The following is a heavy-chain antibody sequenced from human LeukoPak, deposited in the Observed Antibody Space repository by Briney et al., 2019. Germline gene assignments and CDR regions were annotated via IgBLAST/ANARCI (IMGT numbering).Heavy chain of an antibody. Sequence: SETLSLTCAVSGGSISGDHWWSWVRQAPGKGLEWIGEIHHSGSTNYDPSLRGRVTISVDKSKKQFSLNLSSVTAADTAVYYCGTGEYSGYSVDYWGQGTLVTVSS. D-gene: IGHD5-12*01. V-gene: IGHV4-4*02. CDR1: GGSISGDHW. CDR3: GTGEYSGYSVDY. J-gene: IGHJ4*02. CDR2: IHHSGST.